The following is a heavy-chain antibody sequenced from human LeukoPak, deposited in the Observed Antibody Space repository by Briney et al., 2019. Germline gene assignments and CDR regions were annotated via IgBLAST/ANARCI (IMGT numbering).Heavy chain of an antibody. CDR1: GFTFSSYS. CDR2: ISSSSSYI. J-gene: IGHJ4*02. CDR3: AREAHRAYYFDY. Sequence: GGSLRLSCAASGFTFSSYSMNWVRQAPGKGLEWVSSISSSSSYIYYADSVKGRFTISRDNAKNSLYLQMNSLRAEDTAVYYCAREAHRAYYFDYWGQGTLVTVSS. V-gene: IGHV3-21*01.